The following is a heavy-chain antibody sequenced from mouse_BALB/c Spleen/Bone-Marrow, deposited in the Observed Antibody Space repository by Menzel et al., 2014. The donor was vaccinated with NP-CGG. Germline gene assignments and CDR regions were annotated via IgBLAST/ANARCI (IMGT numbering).Heavy chain of an antibody. V-gene: IGHV1-4*01. CDR3: TIRYYAIDY. CDR1: GYTFTRYT. J-gene: IGHJ4*01. CDR2: IIPSSGYT. Sequence: VQLQQSGAELARPGASVKMSCQASGYTFTRYTMHWEKQRPGQGLERIGYIIPSSGYTNYNQKFKDKATLTADKSSSTAYMQLSSLTSEDSAVYYCTIRYYAIDYWGQGTSVTVSS. D-gene: IGHD1-1*01.